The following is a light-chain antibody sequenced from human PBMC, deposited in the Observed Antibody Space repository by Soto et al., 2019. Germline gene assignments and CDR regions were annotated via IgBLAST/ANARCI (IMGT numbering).Light chain of an antibody. CDR1: SSDVGGYNY. V-gene: IGLV2-14*01. CDR2: EVS. J-gene: IGLJ1*01. CDR3: SSYTSSSIDYV. Sequence: QSALTQPASVSVSPGQSLTISCTGTSSDVGGYNYVSCYQQHPGKAPKLMIYEVSNRPSGVSNRFSGSKSGNTASLTISGLQAEDEADYYCSSYTSSSIDYVFGTGTKLTVL.